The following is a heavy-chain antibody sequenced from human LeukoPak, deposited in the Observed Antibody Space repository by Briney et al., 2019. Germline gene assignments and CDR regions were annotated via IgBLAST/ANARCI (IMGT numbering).Heavy chain of an antibody. CDR2: MNPNSGNT. CDR1: GFTFSAYD. Sequence: GASVKVSCKASGFTFSAYDINWVRQAPGQGLEWMGWMNPNSGNTGFAQKFQGRVTMTRDTSINTAYMELSNLRSEDTAVYYCAGVSQTPAYYYTSGYYYHGYWGQGTRVTVSS. D-gene: IGHD3-22*01. CDR3: AGVSQTPAYYYTSGYYYHGY. J-gene: IGHJ4*02. V-gene: IGHV1-8*01.